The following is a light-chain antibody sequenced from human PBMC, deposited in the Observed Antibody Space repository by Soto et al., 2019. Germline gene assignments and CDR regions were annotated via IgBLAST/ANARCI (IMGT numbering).Light chain of an antibody. Sequence: DIQMTQSPSTLSASVGDRVTITCRASQSISSWLAWYQQKPGKAPKLLIYDVSSLESGVPSRFSGSGSGTEFTLTISSLQPDDCATYYCQQLNSYPLTFGQGTRLEIK. CDR2: DVS. J-gene: IGKJ5*01. V-gene: IGKV1-5*01. CDR3: QQLNSYPLT. CDR1: QSISSW.